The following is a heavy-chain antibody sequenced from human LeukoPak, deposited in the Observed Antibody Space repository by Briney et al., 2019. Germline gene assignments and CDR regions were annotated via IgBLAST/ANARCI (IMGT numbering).Heavy chain of an antibody. J-gene: IGHJ4*02. CDR2: INSDGSST. CDR1: GFTFSSYW. Sequence: GGSLRLSCAASGFTFSSYWVHWVRQAPGKGLVWVSRINSDGSSTSYADSVKGRFTISRDNAKNTLYLQMNSLRAEDTAVYYCARTHATAIHYDYWGQGTLVTVSS. V-gene: IGHV3-74*01. D-gene: IGHD4-17*01. CDR3: ARTHATAIHYDY.